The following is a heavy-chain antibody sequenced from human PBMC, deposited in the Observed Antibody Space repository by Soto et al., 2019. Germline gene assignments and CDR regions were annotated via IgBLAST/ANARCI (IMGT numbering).Heavy chain of an antibody. CDR3: ARGPRGLGYCSGGSCYFGVRAYYYGMDV. CDR1: GGSFRGYY. Sequence: SETLSLTCAVYGGSFRGYYWSWIRQPPGKGLEWIGEINHSGSTNYNPSLKSRVTISVDTSKNQFSLKLSSVTAADTAVYYCARGPRGLGYCSGGSCYFGVRAYYYGMDVWGQGTTVTVSS. V-gene: IGHV4-34*01. D-gene: IGHD2-15*01. J-gene: IGHJ6*02. CDR2: INHSGST.